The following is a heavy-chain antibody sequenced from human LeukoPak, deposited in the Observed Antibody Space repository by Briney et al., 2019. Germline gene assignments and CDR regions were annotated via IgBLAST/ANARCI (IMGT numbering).Heavy chain of an antibody. CDR3: ARDQEGFDY. J-gene: IGHJ4*02. CDR2: IYPSDGST. V-gene: IGHV1-46*01. CDR1: GYTFTSNY. Sequence: ASVKVSCKASGYTFTSNYIHWVRLAPGQGLEWMGMIYPSDGSTSYAQKFQGRVTVTRETSTSTVHMELSGLRSEDTAVYYCARDQEGFDYRGQGTLVTVSS.